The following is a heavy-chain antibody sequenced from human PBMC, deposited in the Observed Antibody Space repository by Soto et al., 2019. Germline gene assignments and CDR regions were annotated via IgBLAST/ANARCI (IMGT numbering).Heavy chain of an antibody. CDR3: TRNLDYAFDI. J-gene: IGHJ3*02. V-gene: IGHV3-73*01. Sequence: GSLRLSCATSGVTFSDSVIYWVRQTSGKGLEWVGRIRSKGDSYATAYAASVKGRCTISRDVSKNTVYLQMNTLNAEDTAVYYCTRNLDYAFDIWGQGTMVTVSS. CDR2: IRSKGDSYAT. CDR1: GVTFSDSV. D-gene: IGHD1-7*01.